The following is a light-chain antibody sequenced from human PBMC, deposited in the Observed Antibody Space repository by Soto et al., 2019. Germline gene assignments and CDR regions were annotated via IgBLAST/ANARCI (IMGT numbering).Light chain of an antibody. J-gene: IGLJ2*01. Sequence: SYELTQPPSVSVSPVQTASITCSGDKLGDKYACWYQQKPGQSPVLVIYQDSKRPSGIPERFSGSNSGNTATLTISGTQAMDEADYYCQAWHSSTVVFGGGTQLTVL. V-gene: IGLV3-1*01. CDR1: KLGDKY. CDR3: QAWHSSTVV. CDR2: QDS.